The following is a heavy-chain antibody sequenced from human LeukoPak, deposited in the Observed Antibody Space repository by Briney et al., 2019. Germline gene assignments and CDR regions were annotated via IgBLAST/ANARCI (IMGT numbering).Heavy chain of an antibody. V-gene: IGHV1-8*01. CDR3: ARDLGYSGYDPLYYYYYYMDV. J-gene: IGHJ6*03. Sequence: ASVKVSCKASGYTFTSYDINWVRQATGQGLEWMGWMNPNSGNTGYAQKFQGRVTMTRNTSISTAYMELSSLRSEDTAVYYCARDLGYSGYDPLYYYYYYMDVWGKGTTVTVSS. CDR1: GYTFTSYD. CDR2: MNPNSGNT. D-gene: IGHD5-12*01.